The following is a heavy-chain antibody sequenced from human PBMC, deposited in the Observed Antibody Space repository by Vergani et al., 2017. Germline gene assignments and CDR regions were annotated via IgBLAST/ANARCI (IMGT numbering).Heavy chain of an antibody. CDR2: IKSKTDGGTT. Sequence: EVQLVESGGGLVKPGGSLRLSCAASGFTFSNAWMSWVRQAPGKGLEWVGRIKSKTDGGTTDYAAPVKGRFTISRDDSKNTLYLQMNSLRAEDTAVYYCARDGYSGYDDKYYYYYYMDVWGKGTTVTVSS. V-gene: IGHV3-15*01. D-gene: IGHD5-12*01. J-gene: IGHJ6*03. CDR1: GFTFSNAW. CDR3: ARDGYSGYDDKYYYYYYMDV.